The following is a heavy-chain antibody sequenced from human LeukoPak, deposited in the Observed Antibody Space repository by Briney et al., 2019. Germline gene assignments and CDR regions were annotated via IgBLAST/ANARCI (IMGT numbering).Heavy chain of an antibody. J-gene: IGHJ6*02. CDR3: ATKYYYYDSSGYYPYYYYGMDV. D-gene: IGHD3-22*01. V-gene: IGHV1-69*13. CDR2: IIPIFGTA. CDR1: GGTFSSYA. Sequence: SVKVSCKASGGTFSSYAISWGRQAPGQGLEWMGGIIPIFGTANYAQKFQGRVTITADESTSTAYMELSSLRSEDTAVYYCATKYYYYDSSGYYPYYYYGMDVWGQGTTVTVSS.